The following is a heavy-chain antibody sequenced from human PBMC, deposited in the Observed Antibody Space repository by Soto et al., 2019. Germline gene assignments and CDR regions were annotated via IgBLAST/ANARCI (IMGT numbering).Heavy chain of an antibody. D-gene: IGHD3-16*02. CDR2: IYYTGST. J-gene: IGHJ4*02. V-gene: IGHV4-61*01. CDR1: CGSVSSGNYY. CDR3: ARSPAYSYGVFDL. Sequence: LAALSLTCSVCCGSVSSGNYYSSWKRQPPGKGLEWIGYIYYTGSTNYNPSLKSRVTISVDTSKNQFSLTLSSVTAADTAVYYCARSPAYSYGVFDLWGQGTLVTVSS.